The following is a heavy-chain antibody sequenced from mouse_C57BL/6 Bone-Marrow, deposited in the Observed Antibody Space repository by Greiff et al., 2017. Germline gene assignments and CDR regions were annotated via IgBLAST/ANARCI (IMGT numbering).Heavy chain of an antibody. CDR1: EYEFPSHD. J-gene: IGHJ4*01. D-gene: IGHD2-13*01. V-gene: IGHV5-2*01. Sequence: EVKLVESGGGLVQPGESLKLSCESNEYEFPSHDMSWVRKTPENRLELVAAINRDGGSTYYPDTMERRFIITRDNTKKTLYLQLSSLRSEDTALYYCARQGDYYAMDYWGQGTSVTVSS. CDR2: INRDGGST. CDR3: ARQGDYYAMDY.